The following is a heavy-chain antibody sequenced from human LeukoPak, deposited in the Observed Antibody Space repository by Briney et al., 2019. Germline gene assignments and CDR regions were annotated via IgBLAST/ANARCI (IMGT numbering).Heavy chain of an antibody. J-gene: IGHJ4*02. Sequence: PSGTLSLTCTVSGGSISSSSYYWGWIRQPPGKGLEWIGSTYYSGSTYYNPSLQRRVTISVDTSKNQFSLKLSSVTAADTAVYYCARRSRLTPGVFDYWGQGTLVTVSS. D-gene: IGHD1-14*01. CDR1: GGSISSSSYY. V-gene: IGHV4-39*01. CDR2: TYYSGST. CDR3: ARRSRLTPGVFDY.